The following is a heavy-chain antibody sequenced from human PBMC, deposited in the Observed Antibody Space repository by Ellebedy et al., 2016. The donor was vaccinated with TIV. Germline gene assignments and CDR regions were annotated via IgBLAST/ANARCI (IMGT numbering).Heavy chain of an antibody. CDR1: GLTFSSHA. CDR3: MFKGLSARLY. CDR2: ITDSGGNT. J-gene: IGHJ1*01. D-gene: IGHD6-6*01. V-gene: IGHV3-23*01. Sequence: PGGSLRLSCAASGLTFSSHAMSWVRQAPGKGLEWVSSITDSGGNTYFPDSVKGRFTISRDNSKNTLFLQVNSLRAEDTAVYYCMFKGLSARLYWGQGTLVTVFS.